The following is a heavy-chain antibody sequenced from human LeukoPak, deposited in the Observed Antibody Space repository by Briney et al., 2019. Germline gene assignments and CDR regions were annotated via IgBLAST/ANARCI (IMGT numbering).Heavy chain of an antibody. J-gene: IGHJ4*02. V-gene: IGHV3-11*01. CDR2: ISGIDSTI. CDR3: AKGGYYDSSGYSDNFDY. D-gene: IGHD3-22*01. Sequence: PGGSLRLSCAASGFTFSDYYMSWIRQAPGKGLEWVSYISGIDSTIYYADSVKGRFTISRDNARNSLYLQMNSLRAEDTAVYYCAKGGYYDSSGYSDNFDYWGQGALVTVSS. CDR1: GFTFSDYY.